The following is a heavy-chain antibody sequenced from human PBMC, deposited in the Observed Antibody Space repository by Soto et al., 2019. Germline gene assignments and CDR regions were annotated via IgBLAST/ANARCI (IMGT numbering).Heavy chain of an antibody. D-gene: IGHD3-22*01. J-gene: IGHJ4*02. CDR3: ARIGGPDYYDSSGYYYFIGHYFDY. Sequence: QVQLVESGGGLVKPGGSLRLSCAASGFTFSDYYMSWIRQAPGKGQEWVSYISSSSSYTNYADSVKGRLTISRDNAKNSLYLQMNRLRAEDTAVYYCARIGGPDYYDSSGYYYFIGHYFDYWGQGTLVTLSS. CDR1: GFTFSDYY. V-gene: IGHV3-11*06. CDR2: ISSSSSYT.